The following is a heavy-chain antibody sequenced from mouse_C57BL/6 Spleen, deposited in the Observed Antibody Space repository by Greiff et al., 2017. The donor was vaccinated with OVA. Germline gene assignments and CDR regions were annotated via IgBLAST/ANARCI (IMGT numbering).Heavy chain of an antibody. CDR3: ARGRDLYYDYDGYVDV. CDR1: GYTFTSYW. J-gene: IGHJ1*03. D-gene: IGHD2-4*01. CDR2: IHPNSGST. Sequence: QVQLQQPGAELVKPGASVKLSCKASGYTFTSYWMHWVKQRPGQGLEWIGMIHPNSGSTNYNEKFKSKATLTVDKSSSTAYMQLSSLTSEDSAVYYCARGRDLYYDYDGYVDVWGTGTTVTVSS. V-gene: IGHV1-64*01.